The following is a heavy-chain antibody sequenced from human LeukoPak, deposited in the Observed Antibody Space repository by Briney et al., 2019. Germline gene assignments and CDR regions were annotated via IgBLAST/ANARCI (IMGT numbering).Heavy chain of an antibody. J-gene: IGHJ6*03. CDR2: IIPIFGTA. V-gene: IGHV1-69*06. D-gene: IGHD6-6*01. Sequence: SVKVSCKASGGTFSSYAISWVRQAPGQGLEWMGGIIPIFGTANYAQKFQGRVTITADKSSSTAYMELSSLRSEDTAVYYCATRAADIPTRPAYYYYYMDVLGKGTTVTVSS. CDR1: GGTFSSYA. CDR3: ATRAADIPTRPAYYYYYMDV.